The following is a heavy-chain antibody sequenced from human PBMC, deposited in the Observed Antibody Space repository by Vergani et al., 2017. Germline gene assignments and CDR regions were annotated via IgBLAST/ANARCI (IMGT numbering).Heavy chain of an antibody. Sequence: QLQLHKSVPGLVKPSETLSLTCTLSGGSISSSSHFWGWLRHTPGKVLEWIGSIYYSGSTYYNPSLKSRVSISVDTSKNQFSLKLSSVTAADSAVYYCARHDSGHYDSSYYGLDVWGQGTTVTVSS. CDR1: GGSISSSSHF. V-gene: IGHV4-39*01. J-gene: IGHJ6*02. CDR3: ARHDSGHYDSSYYGLDV. D-gene: IGHD3-16*01. CDR2: IYYSGST.